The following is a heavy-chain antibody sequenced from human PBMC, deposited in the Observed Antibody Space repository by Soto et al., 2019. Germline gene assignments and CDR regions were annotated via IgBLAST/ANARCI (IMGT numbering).Heavy chain of an antibody. CDR3: ARGGVGSFDY. Sequence: LRLSCAASGFTFSSYWMHWVRQAPGKGLVWVSHIHKDGSTTSYADSVKGRFTISRDNAKNTVYLQINSLRAEDTAVYYCARGGVGSFDYWGQGTQVTVSS. CDR2: IHKDGSTT. CDR1: GFTFSSYW. J-gene: IGHJ4*02. D-gene: IGHD3-16*01. V-gene: IGHV3-74*01.